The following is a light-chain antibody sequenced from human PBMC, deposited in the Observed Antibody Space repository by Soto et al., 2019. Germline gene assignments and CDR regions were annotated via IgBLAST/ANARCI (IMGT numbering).Light chain of an antibody. CDR2: LGS. Sequence: DTVVSQSPLSLPVSPGEPASISCRSSQSLLHSNGYNYLEWYVQKPGQSPQLLVYLGSTRASGVPDRFSGSGSGTDFTLKISRVEAEDVGVYYCMQSRQAPRFNFRQGTKVDIK. V-gene: IGKV2-28*01. J-gene: IGKJ2*01. CDR1: QSLLHSNGYNY. CDR3: MQSRQAPRFN.